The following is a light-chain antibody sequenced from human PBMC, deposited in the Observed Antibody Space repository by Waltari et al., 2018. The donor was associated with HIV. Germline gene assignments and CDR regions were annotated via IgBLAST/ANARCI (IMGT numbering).Light chain of an antibody. V-gene: IGKV3-20*01. Sequence: IVLTQSPGTLSLSPGERAALPSRASQSLRRNYLAWYQQKSGQAPRLLIFGVSNRATGIPDRFSGSGSGTDFTLTISRLEPEDFAVYYCQQYDSSPWTFGQGTKVDIK. CDR1: QSLRRNY. J-gene: IGKJ1*01. CDR2: GVS. CDR3: QQYDSSPWT.